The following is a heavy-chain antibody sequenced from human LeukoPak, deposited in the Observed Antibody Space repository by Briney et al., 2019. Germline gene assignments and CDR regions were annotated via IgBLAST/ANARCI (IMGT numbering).Heavy chain of an antibody. CDR1: GRTFSSYA. Sequence: SVKVSCKASGRTFSSYAISWVRQAPGQGLEWMGRIIPILGIANYAQKFQGRVTITADKSTSTAYMELSSLRSEDTAVYYCARRTPGIAVAGTDAFDIWGQGTMVTVSS. CDR2: IIPILGIA. D-gene: IGHD6-19*01. J-gene: IGHJ3*02. V-gene: IGHV1-69*04. CDR3: ARRTPGIAVAGTDAFDI.